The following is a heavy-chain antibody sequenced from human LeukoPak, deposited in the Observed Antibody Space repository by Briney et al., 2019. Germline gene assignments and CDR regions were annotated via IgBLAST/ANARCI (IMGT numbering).Heavy chain of an antibody. D-gene: IGHD3-10*01. CDR2: INHSGST. J-gene: IGHJ5*02. V-gene: IGHV4-34*01. CDR1: GGSFSGYY. CDR3: ARGRSFMATLNPFDT. Sequence: PSETLSLTCAVYGGSFSGYYWSWIRQPPGKGLEWIGEINHSGSTNYNPSLKSRVTISVDTSKNQFSLKLSSVTAADTAVYYCARGRSFMATLNPFDTWGQGTLVTVSS.